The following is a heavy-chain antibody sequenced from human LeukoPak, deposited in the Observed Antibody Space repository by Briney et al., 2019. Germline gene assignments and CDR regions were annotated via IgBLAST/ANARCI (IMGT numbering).Heavy chain of an antibody. D-gene: IGHD6-13*01. Sequence: ASVKVSCKASGYTLTSSDINWVRQATGQGLEWMGWINPKSGRTGYAKKFQARVSMTMNTSISTAYMEVSGLRFEDTAVYYCARGRSGLAAAGTYDYWGQGTLITVSS. CDR1: GYTLTSSD. V-gene: IGHV1-8*01. CDR3: ARGRSGLAAAGTYDY. CDR2: INPKSGRT. J-gene: IGHJ4*02.